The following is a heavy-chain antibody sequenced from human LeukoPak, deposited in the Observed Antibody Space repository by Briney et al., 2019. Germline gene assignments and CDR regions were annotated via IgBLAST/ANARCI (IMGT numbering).Heavy chain of an antibody. J-gene: IGHJ6*03. D-gene: IGHD6-13*01. V-gene: IGHV3-48*03. Sequence: GGSLRLSCAASGFTFTSHDMNWVRQTPGKGLEWVSYISSSGSPIYYADSVKGRFTISRDNAKNSLYLQMNSLRAEDTAVYYCARVSPSAIAAADDYYYYYMDVWGKGTTVTVSS. CDR2: ISSSGSPI. CDR3: ARVSPSAIAAADDYYYYYMDV. CDR1: GFTFTSHD.